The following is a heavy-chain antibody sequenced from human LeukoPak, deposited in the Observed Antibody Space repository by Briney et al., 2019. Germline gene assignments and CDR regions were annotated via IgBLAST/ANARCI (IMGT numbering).Heavy chain of an antibody. Sequence: PGGSLRLSCAASGFTFSAHSMHWVRQPPGKGLEWVAFISYDGSIKFYADSLKGRFTISRDNSKKTLYLQINSLRAEDTAVYFCSSNPEREYWFDPWGQGTLVTVSS. J-gene: IGHJ5*02. CDR1: GFTFSAHS. CDR2: ISYDGSIK. V-gene: IGHV3-30-3*01. CDR3: SSNPEREYWFDP.